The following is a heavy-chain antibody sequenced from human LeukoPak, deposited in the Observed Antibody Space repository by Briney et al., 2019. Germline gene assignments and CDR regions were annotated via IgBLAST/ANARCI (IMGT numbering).Heavy chain of an antibody. Sequence: GGSLRLSCAASGFTFSSYAMSWVRQAPGKGLEWVSTISGSGGNTYSADSVKGRFTISRDKTKNTLYLQMNSLRVEDTAVYYCPKARAVAKVSSFDYWAREPWSPSPQ. V-gene: IGHV3-23*01. D-gene: IGHD6-19*01. CDR1: GFTFSSYA. J-gene: IGHJ4*02. CDR2: ISGSGGNT. CDR3: PKARAVAKVSSFDY.